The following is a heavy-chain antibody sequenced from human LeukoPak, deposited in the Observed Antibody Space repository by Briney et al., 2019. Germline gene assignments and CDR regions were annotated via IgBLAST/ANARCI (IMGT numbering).Heavy chain of an antibody. CDR1: GGSISSSSYY. J-gene: IGHJ6*03. V-gene: IGHV4-39*07. D-gene: IGHD2-15*01. CDR3: ARGRYYMDV. CDR2: IYYSGST. Sequence: PSETLSLTCTVSGGSISSSSYYWGWIRQPPGKGLEWIGSIYYSGSTYYNPSLKSRVTISVDTSKNQFSLKLSTVTAADTAVYYCARGRYYMDVWGKGTTVTVSS.